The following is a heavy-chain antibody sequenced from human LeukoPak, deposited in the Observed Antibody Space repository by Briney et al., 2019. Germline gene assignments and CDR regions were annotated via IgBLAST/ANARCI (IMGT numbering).Heavy chain of an antibody. CDR3: ARDGPDAFDI. J-gene: IGHJ3*02. Sequence: GGSLRLSCAASGFTFSSYSMNWVRQAPGKGLEWVSFISSSRSYIYYADSVKGRFTISRDNAKNSLYLQMNSLRAEDTAVYYCARDGPDAFDIWGQGTMVTVSS. CDR1: GFTFSSYS. CDR2: ISSSRSYI. V-gene: IGHV3-21*01.